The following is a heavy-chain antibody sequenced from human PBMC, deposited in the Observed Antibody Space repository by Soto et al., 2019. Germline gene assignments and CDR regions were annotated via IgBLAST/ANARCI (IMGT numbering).Heavy chain of an antibody. CDR3: ARVAKVSSWYYFDY. D-gene: IGHD6-13*01. Sequence: QVQLVESGGGVVQPGRSLRLSCAASGFTFSSYGMHWVRQAPGKGLEWVAVIWYDGSNTYYADSVKGRFTISRDKSKNTLYLQMNSLRAEDTAVYYCARVAKVSSWYYFDYWGQGTLVTVSS. CDR2: IWYDGSNT. V-gene: IGHV3-33*01. J-gene: IGHJ4*02. CDR1: GFTFSSYG.